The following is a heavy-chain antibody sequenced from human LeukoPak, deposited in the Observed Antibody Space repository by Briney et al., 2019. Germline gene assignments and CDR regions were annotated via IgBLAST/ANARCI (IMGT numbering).Heavy chain of an antibody. CDR1: GGSITTGNDY. V-gene: IGHV4-39*01. CDR3: AREDGYNMDDAFDI. CDR2: VYYSGDT. J-gene: IGHJ3*02. D-gene: IGHD5-24*01. Sequence: SETLSLTCTLSGGSITTGNDYWGWVRQPPGKGLEWLGSVYYSGDTYYNPSLKSRVTISVDTSKNQFSLRLRSMTAADTAVYYCAREDGYNMDDAFDIWGQGTMVSVSS.